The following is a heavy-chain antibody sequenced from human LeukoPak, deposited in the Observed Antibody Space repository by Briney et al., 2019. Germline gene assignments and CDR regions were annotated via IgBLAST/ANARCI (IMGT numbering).Heavy chain of an antibody. CDR1: GYTFTSYG. D-gene: IGHD6-19*01. CDR2: ISAYNGNT. Sequence: ASVKVSCKASGYTFTSYGISWVRQAPGQGLEWMGWISAYNGNTNYAQKLQGRVTMTTDTSTSTAYMELRSLRSDDTAVYYCARDEPIAVVGMCDYWGQGTLVTVSS. CDR3: ARDEPIAVVGMCDY. V-gene: IGHV1-18*01. J-gene: IGHJ4*02.